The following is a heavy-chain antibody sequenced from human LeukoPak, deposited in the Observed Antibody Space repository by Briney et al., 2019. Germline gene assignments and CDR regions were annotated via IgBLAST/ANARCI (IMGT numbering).Heavy chain of an antibody. J-gene: IGHJ4*02. D-gene: IGHD1-7*01. Sequence: GRSLRLSCAASGFTFSTYGMHWVRQAPGKGLEWVAVIWNDGSNKFYADSVKGRFTISRDNSKNTLYLQMNSLRAEDTAVYYCARRKLELDYWGQGTLVTVSS. CDR3: ARRKLELDY. CDR2: IWNDGSNK. V-gene: IGHV3-33*01. CDR1: GFTFSTYG.